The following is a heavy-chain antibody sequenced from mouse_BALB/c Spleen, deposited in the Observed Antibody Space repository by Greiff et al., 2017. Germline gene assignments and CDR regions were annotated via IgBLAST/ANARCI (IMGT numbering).Heavy chain of an antibody. J-gene: IGHJ3*01. CDR3: ASSARAFAY. CDR2: IDPANGNT. V-gene: IGHV14-3*02. Sequence: VQLQQSGAELVKPGASVKLSCTASGFNIKDTYMHWVKQRPEQGLEWIGRIDPANGNTKYDPKFQGKATITADTSSNTAYLQLSSQTSEDTAVYYCASSARAFAYWGQGTLVTVSA. D-gene: IGHD3-1*01. CDR1: GFNIKDTY.